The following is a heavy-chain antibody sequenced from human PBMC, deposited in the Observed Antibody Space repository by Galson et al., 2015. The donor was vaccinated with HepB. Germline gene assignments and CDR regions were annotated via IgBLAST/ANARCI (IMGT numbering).Heavy chain of an antibody. Sequence: SLRLSCAASGISFSSAWMNWVRQAPGKGLEWVGRIRDKTDGEMTEYAAPVRGRFTISRDDSKNTLYLQMNSLKVEDTAVYHCSQFLELGVDFWGQGTLVTVSS. CDR1: GISFSSAW. J-gene: IGHJ4*02. V-gene: IGHV3-15*01. CDR3: SQFLELGVDF. CDR2: IRDKTDGEMT. D-gene: IGHD1-7*01.